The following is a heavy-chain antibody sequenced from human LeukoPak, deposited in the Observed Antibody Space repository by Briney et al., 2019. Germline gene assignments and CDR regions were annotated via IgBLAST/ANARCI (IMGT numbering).Heavy chain of an antibody. CDR1: GFTFSSYW. J-gene: IGHJ4*02. Sequence: GGSLRLSCAASGFTFSSYWMHWVRQAPGKGLVWVSRINTDGSSTSYADSVKGRFTISRDNTKNTLYMQMNSLRAEDTAVYYCARTSAVAGPYWGQGTLVIVSS. V-gene: IGHV3-74*01. CDR2: INTDGSST. CDR3: ARTSAVAGPY. D-gene: IGHD6-19*01.